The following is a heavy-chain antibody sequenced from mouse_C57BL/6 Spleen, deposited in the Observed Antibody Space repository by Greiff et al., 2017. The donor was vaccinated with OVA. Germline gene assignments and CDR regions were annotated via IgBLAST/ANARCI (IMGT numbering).Heavy chain of an antibody. CDR1: GYAFSSSW. CDR2: IYPGDGDT. V-gene: IGHV1-82*01. CDR3: ARTPNWYYFDY. Sequence: VQLQESGPELVKPGASVKISCKASGYAFSSSWMNWVKQRPGKGLEWIGRIYPGDGDTNYNGKFKGKATLTADKSSSTAYMQLSSLTSEDSAVYFCARTPNWYYFDYWGQGTTLTVSS. J-gene: IGHJ2*01. D-gene: IGHD4-1*01.